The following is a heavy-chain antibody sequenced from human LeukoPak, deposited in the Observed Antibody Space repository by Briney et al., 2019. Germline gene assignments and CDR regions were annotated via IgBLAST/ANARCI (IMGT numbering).Heavy chain of an antibody. CDR1: GGSITSGGYY. CDR3: ASEVSIWFDP. D-gene: IGHD6-6*01. V-gene: IGHV4-31*03. J-gene: IGHJ5*02. Sequence: SQTLSLTCSVSGGSITSGGYYWSWIRQHPGKGLEWIENIYYSGSTYYNPSLKSRVTISVDTSKNQFSLKLSSVTAADTAVYYCASEVSIWFDPWGQGTLVTVSS. CDR2: IYYSGST.